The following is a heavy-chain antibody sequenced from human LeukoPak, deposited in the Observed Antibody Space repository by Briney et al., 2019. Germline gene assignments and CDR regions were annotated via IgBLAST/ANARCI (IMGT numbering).Heavy chain of an antibody. CDR3: ARDQEVYSSSWFHWFDP. CDR2: IIPIFGTA. D-gene: IGHD6-13*01. Sequence: AAVTDACKPTGGTCSSYAISWVRQAPGKGLEWMGGIIPIFGTADYAQRFQGRVTITTDESTSTAYMELSSLRSEDTAVYYCARDQEVYSSSWFHWFDPWGQGTLVTVSS. CDR1: GGTCSSYA. V-gene: IGHV1-69*05. J-gene: IGHJ5*02.